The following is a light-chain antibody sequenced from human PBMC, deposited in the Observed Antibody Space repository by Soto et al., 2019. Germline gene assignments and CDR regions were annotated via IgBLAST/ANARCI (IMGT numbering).Light chain of an antibody. Sequence: QSALTQPASVSGSPGQSITISCTGSSSDVGGHIFVSWYQQHPGRAPKLMIYDVRNRASGVSNRFSGSKSANTASLVISGLQAEDEADYYCSSYSSSDTLVFGGGTKLTVL. V-gene: IGLV2-14*03. CDR3: SSYSSSDTLV. CDR1: SSDVGGHIF. J-gene: IGLJ2*01. CDR2: DVR.